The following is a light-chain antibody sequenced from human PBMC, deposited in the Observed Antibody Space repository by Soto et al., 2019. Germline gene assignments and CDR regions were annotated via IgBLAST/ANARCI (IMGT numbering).Light chain of an antibody. J-gene: IGKJ1*01. Sequence: EIVMTQSPATLSVSPGERVTLSCRASQDISHSLAWYQQKPGQAPRLLIYGASTWATGIPARFSGGGSGTEFTLTISSLQSEDFAVYYCQQYGSSPRTFGQGTKVDIK. CDR1: QDISHS. CDR2: GAS. CDR3: QQYGSSPRT. V-gene: IGKV3-15*01.